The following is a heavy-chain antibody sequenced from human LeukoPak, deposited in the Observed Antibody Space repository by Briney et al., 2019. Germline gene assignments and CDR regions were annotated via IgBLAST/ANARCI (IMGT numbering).Heavy chain of an antibody. J-gene: IGHJ3*02. V-gene: IGHV5-51*01. CDR1: GYSFTSYW. D-gene: IGHD3-10*01. CDR3: ARRRSAGLIRDAFDI. CDR2: IYPSDSDT. Sequence: GESLKISCKGSGYSFTSYWIGWVRQMPGKGPEWMGIIYPSDSDTRYNPSFQDQVTMSADKSISTAYLQWSSLEASDTAIYYCARRRSAGLIRDAFDIWGQGTMVTVPS.